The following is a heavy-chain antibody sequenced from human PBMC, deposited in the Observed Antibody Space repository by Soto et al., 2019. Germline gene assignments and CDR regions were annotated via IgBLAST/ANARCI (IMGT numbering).Heavy chain of an antibody. V-gene: IGHV3-23*01. CDR3: AKGLDSSGVGYYFDY. D-gene: IGHD6-19*01. J-gene: IGHJ4*02. CDR1: GFSVSSYA. Sequence: GGSLRLSCAASGFSVSSYAMSWVRQAPGKGLGWVSAISGSGGSTYYADSVKGRFTISRDNSKNTLYLQMNSLRAEDTAVYYFAKGLDSSGVGYYFDYLGQGTLVTVSS. CDR2: ISGSGGST.